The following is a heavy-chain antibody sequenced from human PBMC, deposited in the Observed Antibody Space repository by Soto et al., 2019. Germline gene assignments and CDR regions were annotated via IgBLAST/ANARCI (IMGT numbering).Heavy chain of an antibody. J-gene: IGHJ4*02. Sequence: EVQLLESGGGLVQPGGSLRLSCAASGFTFSSYAMSWVRQAPGKGLEWVSAISGSGGSTYYADSVKSRFTISRDNSKNTLYLQMKSLRAEDTAVYYCAKDPTAMVTGYFDYWGQGTLVTVSS. CDR2: ISGSGGST. V-gene: IGHV3-23*01. CDR3: AKDPTAMVTGYFDY. D-gene: IGHD5-18*01. CDR1: GFTFSSYA.